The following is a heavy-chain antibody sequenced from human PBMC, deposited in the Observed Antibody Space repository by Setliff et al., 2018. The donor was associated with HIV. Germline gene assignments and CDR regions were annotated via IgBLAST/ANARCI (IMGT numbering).Heavy chain of an antibody. CDR2: IYYSGST. D-gene: IGHD6-13*01. CDR1: GGSISSGDYY. Sequence: PSETLSLTCTVSGGSISSGDYYWSWIRQPPGKGLEWIGYIYYSGSTYYNPSLKSRVTISVATSKNQFSLKLSSVTAADTAVYCCAPYGSSSWYLIYWGQGTLVTVSS. V-gene: IGHV4-30-4*08. CDR3: APYGSSSWYLIY. J-gene: IGHJ4*02.